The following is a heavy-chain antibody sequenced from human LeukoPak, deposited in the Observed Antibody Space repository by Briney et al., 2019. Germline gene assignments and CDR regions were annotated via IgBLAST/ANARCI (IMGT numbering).Heavy chain of an antibody. CDR2: IYSGGST. D-gene: IGHD2-15*01. Sequence: RAGGSLRLSCAASGFTVISNYMSWVRQAPGKGLEWVSVIYSGGSTYYADSVKGRFTISRDNSKNTLYLQMISLRAEDTAVYYCAKDALGYCSGGSCYTPDYWGQGTLVTVSS. J-gene: IGHJ4*02. CDR1: GFTVISNY. CDR3: AKDALGYCSGGSCYTPDY. V-gene: IGHV3-53*01.